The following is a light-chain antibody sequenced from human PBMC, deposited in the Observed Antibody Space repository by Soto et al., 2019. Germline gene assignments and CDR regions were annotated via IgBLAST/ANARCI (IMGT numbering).Light chain of an antibody. CDR1: SSDVGSYNL. CDR3: SSYAGGRTFGVI. Sequence: QSALTQPASVSGSPGQSITISCTGTSSDVGSYNLVSWYQQHPGKAPKLMIYEGSKRPSGVPNRFSAAKSVNTASLTISGLQAEDEADYYCSSYAGGRTFGVIFGGGTKVTVL. J-gene: IGLJ2*01. V-gene: IGLV2-23*03. CDR2: EGS.